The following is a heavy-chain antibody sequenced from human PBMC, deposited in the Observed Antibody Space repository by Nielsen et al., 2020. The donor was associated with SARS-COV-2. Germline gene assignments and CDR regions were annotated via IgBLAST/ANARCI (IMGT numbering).Heavy chain of an antibody. CDR3: ASGIVVAFDAFDI. V-gene: IGHV4-59*01. Sequence: SETLSLTCTVSGGSISSYYWSWIRQPPGKGLEWIGYIYYSGSTNYNPSLKGRVTMSVDTSKNQFSLKLSSVTAADTAVYYCASGIVVAFDAFDIWGQGTMVTVSS. CDR2: IYYSGST. CDR1: GGSISSYY. D-gene: IGHD2-2*01. J-gene: IGHJ3*02.